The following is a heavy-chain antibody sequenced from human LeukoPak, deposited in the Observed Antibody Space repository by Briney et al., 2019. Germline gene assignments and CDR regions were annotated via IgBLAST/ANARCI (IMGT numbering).Heavy chain of an antibody. D-gene: IGHD1-1*01. V-gene: IGHV3-30-3*01. J-gene: IGHJ4*02. CDR2: ISYDGSNK. CDR3: AKDLWKPDY. CDR1: GFTFSSYA. Sequence: GGSLRLSCAASGFTFSSYAMHWVRRAPGKGLECVAVISYDGSNKYYADSVKGRFTISRDNSKNTLYLQMNSLRAEDTAVYYCAKDLWKPDYWGQGTLVTVSS.